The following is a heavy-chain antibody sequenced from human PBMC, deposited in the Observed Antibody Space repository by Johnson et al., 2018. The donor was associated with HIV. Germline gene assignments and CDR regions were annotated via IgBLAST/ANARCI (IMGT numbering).Heavy chain of an antibody. CDR1: GFTFSSYW. CDR2: ISGSGGST. V-gene: IGHV3-23*04. D-gene: IGHD3-16*01. Sequence: EVQLVESGGGVVQPGKSLRLSCAASGFTFSSYWMHWVRQAPGKGLVWVSAISGSGGSTYYADSVKGRFTISRDNSKNTLYLQMNSLRAEDTAVYYCARGRTPDAFDIWGQGTMVTVSS. CDR3: ARGRTPDAFDI. J-gene: IGHJ3*02.